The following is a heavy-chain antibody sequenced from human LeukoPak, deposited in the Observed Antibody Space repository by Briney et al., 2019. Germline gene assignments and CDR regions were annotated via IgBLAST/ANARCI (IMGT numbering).Heavy chain of an antibody. CDR2: ISGSGSSM. CDR3: ARKGRDLDY. Sequence: PGGSLRLSCIASGFTFSDYYMSWIRQAPGKGLEWVSYISGSGSSMYNADSVKGRFTISRDNAKNSLYLQMNSLRAEDTAVCYCARKGRDLDYWGQGTLVTVSS. CDR1: GFTFSDYY. V-gene: IGHV3-11*01. J-gene: IGHJ4*02.